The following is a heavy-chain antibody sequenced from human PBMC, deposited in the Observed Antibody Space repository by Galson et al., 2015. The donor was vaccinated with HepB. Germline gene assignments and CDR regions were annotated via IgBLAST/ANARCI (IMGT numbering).Heavy chain of an antibody. V-gene: IGHV1-18*04. CDR3: AKGSSWFDP. CDR1: GFTFTNFG. J-gene: IGHJ5*02. Sequence: SVKVSCKASGFTFTNFGITWVRQAPGQGLEWMGWISTYNGNTNYAQKLQGRVALTTDTSTSTAYMELRSLRSDDTAVYYCAKGSSWFDPWGQGTLVTVSS. CDR2: ISTYNGNT. D-gene: IGHD1-1*01.